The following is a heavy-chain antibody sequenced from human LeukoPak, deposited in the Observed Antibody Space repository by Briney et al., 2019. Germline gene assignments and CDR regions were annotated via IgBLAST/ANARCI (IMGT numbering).Heavy chain of an antibody. CDR3: AKDGDMATIDNYFDR. J-gene: IGHJ4*02. CDR2: IYYSGST. V-gene: IGHV4-39*07. CDR1: GGSISSSSYY. Sequence: SETLSLTCTLSGGSISSSSYYWGWIRQPPGMGLEWSGSIYYSGSTHYNPSLKSRVTISVDTSKNQFYLKLSSVTAADTAVYYCAKDGDMATIDNYFDRWGQGTLVTVSS. D-gene: IGHD5-24*01.